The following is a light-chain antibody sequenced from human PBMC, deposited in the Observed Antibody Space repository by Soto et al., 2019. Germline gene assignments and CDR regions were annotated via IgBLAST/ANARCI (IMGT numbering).Light chain of an antibody. CDR3: AAWDDSLSGYV. J-gene: IGLJ1*01. Sequence: QAVRTQPPSASGTPGQRVTISCSGSSSNIGSDYVYWYQQLPGTAPKLLIYSNDQRPSGVPDRFSGSKSGTSASLAISGLRSADEADYYCAAWDDSLSGYVFGTGTKVTVL. V-gene: IGLV1-47*02. CDR1: SSNIGSDY. CDR2: SND.